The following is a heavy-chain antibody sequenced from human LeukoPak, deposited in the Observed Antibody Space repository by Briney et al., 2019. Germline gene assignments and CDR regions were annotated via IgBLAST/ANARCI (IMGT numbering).Heavy chain of an antibody. Sequence: SETLSLTCAVSGVSFNDHYWSWVRQTPGKGLEWIGEINHSGYTNDSPSLKSRVTLSIDTSRKQFSLNLRSVTVADTGIYYCTRMTTGHDYWGQETLVTVSS. CDR3: TRMTTGHDY. CDR2: INHSGYT. J-gene: IGHJ4*02. D-gene: IGHD4-17*01. V-gene: IGHV4-34*01. CDR1: GVSFNDHY.